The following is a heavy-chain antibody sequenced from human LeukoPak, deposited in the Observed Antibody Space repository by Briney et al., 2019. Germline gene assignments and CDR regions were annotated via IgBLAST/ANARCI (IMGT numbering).Heavy chain of an antibody. CDR1: GGSISSYY. CDR3: ARERRSSGWKGDFDY. Sequence: SETLSLTCTVSGGSISSYYWSWIRQPAGKGLEWIGRIYTSGSTNYNPSLKSRVTMSVDTSKNQFSLKLSSVTAADTAVYYCARERRSSGWKGDFDYWGQGTLVTVSS. D-gene: IGHD6-19*01. V-gene: IGHV4-4*07. J-gene: IGHJ4*02. CDR2: IYTSGST.